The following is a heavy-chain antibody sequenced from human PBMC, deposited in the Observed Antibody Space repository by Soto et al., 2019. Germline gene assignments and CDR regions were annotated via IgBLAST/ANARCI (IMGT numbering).Heavy chain of an antibody. V-gene: IGHV3-48*01. Sequence: VQLVASGGGLVQPGGSLRLSCAASGFTFSSYSMNWVRQAPGKGLEWVSYISSSSSTIYYADSVKGRFTISRDNAKNSLYLQMNSLRAEDTAVYYCARGSIADYWGQGTLVTVSS. J-gene: IGHJ4*02. D-gene: IGHD6-6*01. CDR1: GFTFSSYS. CDR3: ARGSIADY. CDR2: ISSSSSTI.